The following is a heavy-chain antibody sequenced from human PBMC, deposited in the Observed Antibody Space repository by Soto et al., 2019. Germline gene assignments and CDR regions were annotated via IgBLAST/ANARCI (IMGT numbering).Heavy chain of an antibody. CDR1: GFTFSSYS. J-gene: IGHJ4*02. CDR2: IDSSSTYI. CDR3: ARVWVASVDY. V-gene: IGHV3-21*01. Sequence: GGSLRLSCAASGFTFSSYSMNWVRQAPGKGLEWVSDIDSSSTYIYYADSVKGRFTISRDNAKNSLYLQMNSLRAEDTAVYYCARVWVASVDYWGQGTLVTVSS. D-gene: IGHD2-15*01.